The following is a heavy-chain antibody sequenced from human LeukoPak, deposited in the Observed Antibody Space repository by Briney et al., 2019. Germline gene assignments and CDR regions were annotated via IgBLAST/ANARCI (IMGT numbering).Heavy chain of an antibody. CDR3: AKTHGSYYGDDAFDI. V-gene: IGHV3-66*01. J-gene: IGHJ3*02. Sequence: GGSLRLSCAASEFSVGSNYMTWVRQAPGKGLEWVSLIYSGGSTYYADSVKGRFTISRDNSKNTLYLQMNSLRAEDTAVYYCAKTHGSYYGDDAFDIWGQGTMVTVSS. D-gene: IGHD1-26*01. CDR1: EFSVGSNY. CDR2: IYSGGST.